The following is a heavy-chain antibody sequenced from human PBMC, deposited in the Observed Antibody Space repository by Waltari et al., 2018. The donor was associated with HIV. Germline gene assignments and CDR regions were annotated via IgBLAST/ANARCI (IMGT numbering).Heavy chain of an antibody. CDR1: GYSISSGYY. CDR2: IYHSGST. CDR3: AREWEDSYREDYFDY. V-gene: IGHV4-38-2*02. D-gene: IGHD5-18*01. Sequence: QVQLQESGPGLVKPSETLSLTCAVSGYSISSGYYWGWIRQPPGKGLEWIGSIYHSGSTYYNPSLKSRVTISVDTSKNQFSLKLSSVTAADTAVYYCAREWEDSYREDYFDYWGQGTLVTVSS. J-gene: IGHJ4*02.